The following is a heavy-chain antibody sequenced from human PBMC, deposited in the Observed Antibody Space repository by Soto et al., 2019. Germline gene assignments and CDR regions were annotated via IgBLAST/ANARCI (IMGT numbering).Heavy chain of an antibody. D-gene: IGHD4-17*01. CDR1: GGSISSYY. CDR2: IYYSGST. CDR3: ATMGTPVTGLYYFDY. V-gene: IGHV4-59*04. J-gene: IGHJ4*02. Sequence: LSLTCIVSGGSISSYYWSWIRQPPGKGLEWIGYIYYSGSTYYNPSLKSPVTISVDTSKNQFSLDLSSVTAADTAVYYCATMGTPVTGLYYFDYWGQGTLVTVSS.